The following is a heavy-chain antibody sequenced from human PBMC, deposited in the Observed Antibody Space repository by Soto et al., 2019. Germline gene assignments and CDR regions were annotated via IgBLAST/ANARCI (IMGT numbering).Heavy chain of an antibody. D-gene: IGHD2-2*01. Sequence: QVQLVQSGAEVKKPGSSVKVSCKASGGTFGSYAISWVRQAPGQGLEWMGGIIPIPGTANYAQKFQGRVTIAADEATSTAYRELSSLRSEDTAVYYCARSQGSSTSLEIYYYYDYGMDGWGQGTTVTVSS. CDR1: GGTFGSYA. J-gene: IGHJ6*02. CDR2: IIPIPGTA. CDR3: ARSQGSSTSLEIYYYYDYGMDG. V-gene: IGHV1-69*01.